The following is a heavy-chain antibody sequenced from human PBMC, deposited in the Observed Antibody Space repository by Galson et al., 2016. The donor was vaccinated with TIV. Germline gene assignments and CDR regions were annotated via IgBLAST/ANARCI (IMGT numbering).Heavy chain of an antibody. CDR2: IRYDGSNK. Sequence: SLRLSCAVSGYMFSSYGMHWVHQAPGKGLEWVAFIRYDGSNKYYADPVKGRFTISRDNSMNTLYLQMNSLRAEDTAVYYCAKDSGSYFSYWYFDLWGRGTLVTVSS. CDR3: AKDSGSYFSYWYFDL. J-gene: IGHJ2*01. V-gene: IGHV3-30*02. CDR1: GYMFSSYG. D-gene: IGHD3-10*01.